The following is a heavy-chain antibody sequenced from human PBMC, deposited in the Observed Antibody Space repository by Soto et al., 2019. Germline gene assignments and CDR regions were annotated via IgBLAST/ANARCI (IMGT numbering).Heavy chain of an antibody. D-gene: IGHD1-26*01. V-gene: IGHV1-2*02. CDR3: ARDLAKGGGSAGFDY. CDR2: INPKSGGT. CDR1: GYPFTVYY. J-gene: IGHJ4*02. Sequence: GSVKGSLKACGYPFTVYYMHWVRRAPGQGLEWMGWINPKSGGTMYPQKFQGRVTMTWDTSISTAYMALTRLRSDDTAVYYCARDLAKGGGSAGFDYWGQGTMVTVSS.